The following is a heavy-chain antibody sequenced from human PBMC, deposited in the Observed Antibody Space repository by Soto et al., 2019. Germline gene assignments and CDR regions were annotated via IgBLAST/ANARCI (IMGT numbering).Heavy chain of an antibody. D-gene: IGHD2-2*02. CDR3: ARQGYCSSTACYTVDF. J-gene: IGHJ4*02. CDR1: GYRFTNYW. Sequence: GESLKISCKGSGYRFTNYWIGWVRQMPGKGLEWMGIIYPGDSNTRYNPSFQGQVTISADKSISTAYLQWSSLKASDTAMHYCARQGYCSSTACYTVDFWGQGTLVTVSS. CDR2: IYPGDSNT. V-gene: IGHV5-51*01.